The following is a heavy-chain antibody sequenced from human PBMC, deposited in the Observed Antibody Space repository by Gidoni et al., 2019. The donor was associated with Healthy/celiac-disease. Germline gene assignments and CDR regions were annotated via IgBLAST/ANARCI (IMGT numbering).Heavy chain of an antibody. V-gene: IGHV3-48*02. D-gene: IGHD5-12*01. CDR1: GCTYRRYC. CDR2: MSSSSSTI. CDR3: ARDTDIVATMAGDYGMDV. Sequence: EVQLVASVGGLVQPGGPLRPSSAASGCTYRRYCMNWVRQAPGKGLGWVSYMSSSSSTIYYADAVKGRFTISRDNAKNSLYLQMNSLRDEDTAVYYCARDTDIVATMAGDYGMDVWGQGTTVTVSS. J-gene: IGHJ6*02.